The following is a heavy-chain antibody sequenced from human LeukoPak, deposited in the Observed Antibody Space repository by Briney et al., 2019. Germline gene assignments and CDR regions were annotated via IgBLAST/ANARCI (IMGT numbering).Heavy chain of an antibody. CDR3: ARVPSMVRGVMCYFDY. Sequence: GGSLRLSCAASGFTVSSNYMSWVRQAPGKGLEWVSVIYSGGSTYYADSVKGRFTISRDNSKNTLYLQMNSLRAEDTAVYYCARVPSMVRGVMCYFDYWGQGTLVTVSS. V-gene: IGHV3-66*01. CDR1: GFTVSSNY. CDR2: IYSGGST. J-gene: IGHJ4*02. D-gene: IGHD3-10*01.